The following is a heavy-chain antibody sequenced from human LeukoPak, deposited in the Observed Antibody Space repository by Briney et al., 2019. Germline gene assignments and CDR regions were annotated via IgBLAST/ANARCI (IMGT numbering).Heavy chain of an antibody. Sequence: PSETLSLTCAVYGGSFSGYYWSWIRQPPGKGLEWIGEINHGGSTNYNPSLKSRVTISVDTSKNQFSLKLSSVTAADTAVYYCARERGLYYYDSSGPYYFDYWGQGTLVTVSS. D-gene: IGHD3-22*01. CDR2: INHGGST. CDR3: ARERGLYYYDSSGPYYFDY. J-gene: IGHJ4*02. CDR1: GGSFSGYY. V-gene: IGHV4-34*01.